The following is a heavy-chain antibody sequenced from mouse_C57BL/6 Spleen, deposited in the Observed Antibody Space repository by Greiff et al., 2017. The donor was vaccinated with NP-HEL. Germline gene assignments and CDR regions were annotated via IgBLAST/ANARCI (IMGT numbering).Heavy chain of an antibody. CDR2: INPSSGYT. CDR1: GYTFTSYT. V-gene: IGHV1-4*01. CDR3: ARTHER. J-gene: IGHJ2*01. Sequence: QVQLQQSGAELARPGASVKMSCKASGYTFTSYTIHWVKQRPGQGLEWIGYINPSSGYTKYNQKFKDKATLTADKSSSTAYMQLSSLTSEDAAVYYCARTHERWGQGTTLIVSS.